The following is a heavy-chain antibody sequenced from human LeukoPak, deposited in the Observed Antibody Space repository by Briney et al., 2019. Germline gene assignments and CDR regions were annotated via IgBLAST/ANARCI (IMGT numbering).Heavy chain of an antibody. CDR1: GFTFSSYW. CDR3: AREAIGAVYGMDV. CDR2: IKQDGSEK. V-gene: IGHV3-7*01. J-gene: IGHJ6*02. Sequence: GGSLRLSCAASGFTFSSYWMSWVRQAPGKGLEWVANIKQDGSEKYYVDSVKGRFTISRDNAKNSLYLQMNSLRAEDTAVYYCAREAIGAVYGMDVWGQGTTVTVSS. D-gene: IGHD6-19*01.